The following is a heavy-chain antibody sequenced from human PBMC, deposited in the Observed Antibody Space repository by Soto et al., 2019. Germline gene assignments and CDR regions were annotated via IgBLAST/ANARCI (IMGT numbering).Heavy chain of an antibody. D-gene: IGHD1-1*01. CDR1: GGSISSGGYY. CDR3: ARGGRYNTAFDY. CDR2: IYYSGRT. V-gene: IGHV4-31*03. J-gene: IGHJ4*02. Sequence: QVQLQESGPGLVKPSQTLSLTCTVSGGSISSGGYYWSWIRQHPGKGLEWIGYIYYSGRTYYKPSLKRRVTIPVDTSQHQSSLKLSSVTAADAAVYSCARGGRYNTAFDYWGQGTLVTVSS.